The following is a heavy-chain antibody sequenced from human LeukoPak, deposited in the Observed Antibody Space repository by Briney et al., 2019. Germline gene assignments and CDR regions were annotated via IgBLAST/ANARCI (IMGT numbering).Heavy chain of an antibody. V-gene: IGHV3-53*01. Sequence: AGGSLRLSCAASGFTVSSNYMSWVRQAPGKGLEWVSVIYSGGSTYYADSVKGRFTISRDNAKNSLYLQMNSLRAEDTAVYYCARGYDFWSGYYNDAFDIWGQGTMVTVSS. D-gene: IGHD3-3*01. CDR3: ARGYDFWSGYYNDAFDI. CDR1: GFTVSSNY. CDR2: IYSGGST. J-gene: IGHJ3*02.